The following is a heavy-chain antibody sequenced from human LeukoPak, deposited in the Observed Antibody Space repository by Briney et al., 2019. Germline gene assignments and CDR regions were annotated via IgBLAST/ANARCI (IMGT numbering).Heavy chain of an antibody. CDR1: GFTFSSYA. CDR2: IKQDGSDQ. V-gene: IGHV3-7*05. CDR3: AKYDYVWGSYAS. D-gene: IGHD3-16*01. J-gene: IGHJ5*02. Sequence: GGSLRLSCIASGFTFSSYAMSWVRQAPGKGLEWVATIKQDGSDQYYVDSVKGRFTISRDNAKNSLYLQMNSLRAEDTAVYYCAKYDYVWGSYASWGQGTLVTVSS.